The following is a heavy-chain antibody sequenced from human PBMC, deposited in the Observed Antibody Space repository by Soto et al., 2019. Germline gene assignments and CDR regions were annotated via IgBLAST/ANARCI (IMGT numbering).Heavy chain of an antibody. J-gene: IGHJ4*02. D-gene: IGHD6-19*01. V-gene: IGHV2-5*01. CDR3: ALKAGYSSGWDINYFDY. CDR1: GFSLSTSGVG. Sequence: SGPTLVNPTQTLTLTCTFSGFSLSTSGVGVGWIRQPPGKALEWLALIYWNDDKRYSPSLKSRLTITKDTSKNQVVLTMTNMDPVDTATYYCALKAGYSSGWDINYFDYWGQGTLVTVSS. CDR2: IYWNDDK.